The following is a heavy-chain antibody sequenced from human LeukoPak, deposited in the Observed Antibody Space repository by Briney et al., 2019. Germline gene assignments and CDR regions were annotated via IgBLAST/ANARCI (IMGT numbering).Heavy chain of an antibody. V-gene: IGHV4-59*01. Sequence: SETLSLTCTVSGGSISSYYWSWIRQPPGKGLEWIGYIYYSGSTNYNPSLKSRVTISVDTSKNQFSLKLSSVTAADTAVYYCARAPLTGLYYFDCWGQGTLVTVSS. CDR3: ARAPLTGLYYFDC. CDR2: IYYSGST. D-gene: IGHD1-20*01. J-gene: IGHJ4*02. CDR1: GGSISSYY.